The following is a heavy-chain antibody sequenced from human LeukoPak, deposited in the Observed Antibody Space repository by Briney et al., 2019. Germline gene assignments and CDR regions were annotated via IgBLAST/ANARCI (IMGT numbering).Heavy chain of an antibody. CDR2: ISADNADT. Sequence: GASVKVSCKASVYTFTRYCISWVRQAPGQGLEWMGWISADNADTNYAQKLQGRVAMTTDTSMSTAYMELRSLRSDDTALYYCARHWWNNGWTPFDYWGQGTLVTVSS. CDR1: VYTFTRYC. V-gene: IGHV1-18*01. CDR3: ARHWWNNGWTPFDY. D-gene: IGHD1/OR15-1a*01. J-gene: IGHJ4*02.